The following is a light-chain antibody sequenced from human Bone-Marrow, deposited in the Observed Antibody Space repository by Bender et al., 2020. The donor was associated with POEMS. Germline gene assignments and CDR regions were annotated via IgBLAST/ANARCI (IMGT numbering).Light chain of an antibody. J-gene: IGLJ2*01. Sequence: QSALTQPASVSGSPGQSITISCTGTSSDVGGYNSVSWYQQHPGKAPKLMIFEVINRPSGVPNRFSGSKSGNTASMAISGLQAEDEADYYCASQTSTDPPMVFGGGTRLTVL. CDR2: EVI. CDR1: SSDVGGYNS. CDR3: ASQTSTDPPMV. V-gene: IGLV2-14*01.